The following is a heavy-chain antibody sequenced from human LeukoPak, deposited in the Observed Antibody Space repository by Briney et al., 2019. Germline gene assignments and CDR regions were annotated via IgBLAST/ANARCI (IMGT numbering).Heavy chain of an antibody. CDR2: ISYSGST. D-gene: IGHD3-9*01. J-gene: IGHJ4*02. CDR3: ARYISTGYYRGSYFDY. CDR1: VGSISIYY. V-gene: IGHV4-59*01. Sequence: ASETRSLTCSLSVGSISIYYWSWTRHPPGKGREWMGYISYSGSTNYNPSLKSRVTISVDTSKNQFSLKLSSVTAADTAVYYCARYISTGYYRGSYFDYWGQGTLVSVSS.